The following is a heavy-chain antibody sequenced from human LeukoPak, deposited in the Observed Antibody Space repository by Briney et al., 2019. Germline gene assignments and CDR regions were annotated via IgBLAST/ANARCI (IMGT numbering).Heavy chain of an antibody. Sequence: GGSLRLSCAASGFTFDDYTMHWVRQAPGKGLEWVSLISWDGGSTYYADSVKGRFTISRDNSKNSLYLQMNSLRTEDTALYYCAKDTDDASDIWGQGTMVTVSS. J-gene: IGHJ3*02. CDR1: GFTFDDYT. CDR3: AKDTDDASDI. V-gene: IGHV3-43*01. CDR2: ISWDGGST.